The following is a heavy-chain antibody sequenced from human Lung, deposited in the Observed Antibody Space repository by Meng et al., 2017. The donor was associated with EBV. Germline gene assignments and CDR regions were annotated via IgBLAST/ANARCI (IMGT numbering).Heavy chain of an antibody. V-gene: IGHV3-21*02. J-gene: IGHJ4*02. Sequence: EVQLVESGGGLVKPGGSLRLSCAASGFAFSSYSMKWLRQAPGKGLEWVSSITSSSSFIYYEDSVKGRFTISRDNAKNSLYLQMSSLRAEDTAVYYCARAYSRRAPPDYWGQGTLGTVSS. CDR2: ITSSSSFI. D-gene: IGHD6-13*01. CDR3: ARAYSRRAPPDY. CDR1: GFAFSSYS.